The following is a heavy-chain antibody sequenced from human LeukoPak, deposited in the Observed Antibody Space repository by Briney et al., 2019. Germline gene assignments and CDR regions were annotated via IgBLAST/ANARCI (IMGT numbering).Heavy chain of an antibody. CDR1: GFTFRSYA. Sequence: GGSLRLSCAASGFTFRSYAMNWVRQAPGKGLEWVTLIWYDGSNKYYADSVKGRFTISRDNSKNTLYLQMNSLRAEDTAVYYCARDRSSTDYSGYSIFDYWGQGTLVTVSS. V-gene: IGHV3-33*08. D-gene: IGHD3-22*01. CDR3: ARDRSSTDYSGYSIFDY. J-gene: IGHJ4*02. CDR2: IWYDGSNK.